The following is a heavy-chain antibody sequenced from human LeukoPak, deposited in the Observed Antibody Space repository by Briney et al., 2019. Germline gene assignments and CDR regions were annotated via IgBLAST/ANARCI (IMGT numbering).Heavy chain of an antibody. Sequence: SETLSLTCTVSGDSISSYFWTWIRQSPGKGLEWIGYVHDSGSTNYNPSLESRVTISADTSKNQFSLKLTSVTAADAAVYYCARDHIRRGCGTNICYPMDVWGKGTTVTVSS. V-gene: IGHV4-59*01. CDR2: VHDSGST. D-gene: IGHD2-2*01. CDR1: GDSISSYF. J-gene: IGHJ6*04. CDR3: ARDHIRRGCGTNICYPMDV.